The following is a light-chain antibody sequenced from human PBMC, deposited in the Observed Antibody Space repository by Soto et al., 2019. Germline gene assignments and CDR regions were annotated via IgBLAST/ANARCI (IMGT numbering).Light chain of an antibody. CDR3: PQRINWPLT. Sequence: EIVLTQSPVTLSLSPGERATLSCRASQSVTTFLAWYQQKPGQAPRLLLYDVSNRATGIPARFSGSGSGTDFTLTIRSLEPEDFAVYYCPQRINWPLTFGGGTKVEIK. CDR1: QSVTTF. J-gene: IGKJ4*01. CDR2: DVS. V-gene: IGKV3-11*01.